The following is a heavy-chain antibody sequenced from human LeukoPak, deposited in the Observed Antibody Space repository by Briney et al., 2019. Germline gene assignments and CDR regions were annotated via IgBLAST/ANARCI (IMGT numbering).Heavy chain of an antibody. CDR2: ITSDGSTT. V-gene: IGHV3-74*01. CDR3: ASLGFLDY. D-gene: IGHD3-10*01. CDR1: GFTFSSYW. Sequence: GGSLRLSCAASGFTFSSYWMHWVRQAPGKGLVRVSHITSDGSTTIYADSVKGRFTISRDNAENTLYLQMNSLRAEDTAMYYCASLGFLDYWGQGTLVTVSS. J-gene: IGHJ4*02.